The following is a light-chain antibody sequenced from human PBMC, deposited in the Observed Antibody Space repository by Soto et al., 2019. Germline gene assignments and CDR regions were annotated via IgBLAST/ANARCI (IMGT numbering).Light chain of an antibody. Sequence: QSVLTQPPSVSGAPGQRVTISCTGSSSNIGAGYDVHWYQQLPGTAPKLLIYGNSNRPSGVPDRFSGSKSVTSASLAITGLQAEDEADYYCQSYDSSLSAVAVVFGGGTKLTVL. CDR3: QSYDSSLSAVAVV. J-gene: IGLJ2*01. V-gene: IGLV1-40*01. CDR2: GNS. CDR1: SSNIGAGYD.